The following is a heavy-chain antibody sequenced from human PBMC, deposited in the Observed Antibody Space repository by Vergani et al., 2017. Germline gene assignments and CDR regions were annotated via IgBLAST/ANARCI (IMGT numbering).Heavy chain of an antibody. V-gene: IGHV4-39*01. D-gene: IGHD6-25*01. CDR1: GGSISSSSYY. CDR3: ARLIAANYFDY. J-gene: IGHJ4*02. CDR2: IYYSWST. Sequence: QLQLQESGPGLVKPSETLSLTCTVSGGSISSSSYYWGWIRQPPGKGLEWIGSIYYSWSTYYNPSLKSRVTISVDTSKNQFSLKLSSVTAADTAVYYCARLIAANYFDYWGQGTLVTVSS.